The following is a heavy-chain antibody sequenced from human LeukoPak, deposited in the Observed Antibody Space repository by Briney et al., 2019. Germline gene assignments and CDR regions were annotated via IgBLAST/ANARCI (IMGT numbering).Heavy chain of an antibody. D-gene: IGHD3-10*01. V-gene: IGHV3-64D*06. CDR2: ISSNGGST. CDR3: VRLYYYGSGSYDY. J-gene: IGHJ4*02. CDR1: EFTFSSYA. Sequence: PGGSLRLSCSASEFTFSSYAMHWVRQAPGKGLEYVSAISSNGGSTYYADSVKGRFTISRDNSKNTLYLQMSSLRAEDTAVYYCVRLYYYGSGSYDYWGQGTLVTVSS.